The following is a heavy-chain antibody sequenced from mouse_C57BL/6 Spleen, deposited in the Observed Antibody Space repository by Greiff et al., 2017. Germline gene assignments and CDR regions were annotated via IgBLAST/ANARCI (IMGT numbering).Heavy chain of an antibody. Sequence: EVKVVESGGGLVKPGGSLKLSCAASGFTFSDYGMHWVRQAPEKGLEWVAYISSGSSTIYYADTVKGRFTISRDNAKNTLFLQMTSLRSEDTAIYYCARPGGSSYYCAMDYWGKGTSVTVSS. J-gene: IGHJ4*01. CDR1: GFTFSDYG. V-gene: IGHV5-17*01. CDR3: ARPGGSSYYCAMDY. CDR2: ISSGSSTI. D-gene: IGHD1-1*01.